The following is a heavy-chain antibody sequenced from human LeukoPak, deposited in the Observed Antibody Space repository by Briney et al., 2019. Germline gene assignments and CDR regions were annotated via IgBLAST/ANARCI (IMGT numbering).Heavy chain of an antibody. Sequence: GGSLRLSCEASGVIFTDYWMTWARQAPGKGLEWVANTNKDGSEKWYVDSVKGRFTISRDNAKNSLYLQMNSLKAGDTALYYCVRDGNDGLNDWEYWGQGALVTVSS. V-gene: IGHV3-7*03. CDR2: TNKDGSEK. CDR1: GVIFTDYW. D-gene: IGHD1-1*01. CDR3: VRDGNDGLNDWEY. J-gene: IGHJ1*01.